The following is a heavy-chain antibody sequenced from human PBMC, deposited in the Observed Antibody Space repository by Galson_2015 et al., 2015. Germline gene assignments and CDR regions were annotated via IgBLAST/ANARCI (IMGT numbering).Heavy chain of an antibody. V-gene: IGHV4-39*01. CDR2: IYYSGST. J-gene: IGHJ1*01. Sequence: SSGSYYWSWIRQPPGKGLEWIGSIYYSGSTYYNPSLKSRVTISVDTSKNQFSLKLSSVTAADTAVYYCARHDVDSSWHPSGFQHWGQGTLVTVSS. CDR1: SSGSYY. D-gene: IGHD6-13*01. CDR3: ARHDVDSSWHPSGFQH.